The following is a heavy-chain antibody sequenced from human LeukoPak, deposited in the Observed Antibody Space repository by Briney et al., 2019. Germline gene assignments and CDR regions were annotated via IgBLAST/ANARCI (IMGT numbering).Heavy chain of an antibody. CDR3: ARDSFGHDNDFDY. CDR1: GYTFTNYF. CDR2: INSNSGGT. D-gene: IGHD3-10*01. Sequence: ASVKVSCKASGYTFTNYFLHWLRQAPGQGLEWMGRINSNSGGTHYAQKFQGRVTMTRDTSINTAYMELSRLRSDDTAVYYCARDSFGHDNDFDYWGQGTLVTVSS. J-gene: IGHJ4*02. V-gene: IGHV1-2*02.